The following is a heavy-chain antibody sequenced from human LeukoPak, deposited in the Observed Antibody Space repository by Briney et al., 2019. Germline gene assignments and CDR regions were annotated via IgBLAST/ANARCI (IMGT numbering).Heavy chain of an antibody. CDR2: IYYSGST. CDR3: ARDEDSSGWYSWFDP. D-gene: IGHD6-19*01. Sequence: PSETLSLTCTVSGGSISSYYWSWLRQPPGKGLEWIGYIYYSGSTNYNPSLKSRVTISVDTSKNQFSLKLSSVTAADTAVYYCARDEDSSGWYSWFDPWGQGTLVTVSS. V-gene: IGHV4-59*01. J-gene: IGHJ5*02. CDR1: GGSISSYY.